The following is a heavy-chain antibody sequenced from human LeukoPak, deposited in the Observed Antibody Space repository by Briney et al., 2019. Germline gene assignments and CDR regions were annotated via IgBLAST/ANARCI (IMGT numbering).Heavy chain of an antibody. D-gene: IGHD4-17*01. CDR2: LSYGGTNK. CDR3: ARDKYGAYFDS. V-gene: IGHV3-30-3*01. CDR1: GFTFSDYA. J-gene: IGHJ4*02. Sequence: GGSLRLSCAASGFTFSDYAMHWVRQAPGKGLEWVAVLSYGGTNKYYADSVKGRFTISRDNAKNSLYLQMNSLRVEDTAVYYCARDKYGAYFDSWGQGTLVTVSS.